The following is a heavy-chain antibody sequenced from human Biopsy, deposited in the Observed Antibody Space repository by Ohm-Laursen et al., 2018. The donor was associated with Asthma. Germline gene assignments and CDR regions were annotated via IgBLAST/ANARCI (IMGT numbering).Heavy chain of an antibody. D-gene: IGHD5-24*01. Sequence: SSVKVSCKASGYTFRSYGVSWVRQAPGQGLEWMGWISPFTGDTHFGQKFQGRVTMTTDTSTDTAYMELRSLRSDDTAVYYCARHPYNFGGFDYWGQGSLVIVSS. CDR1: GYTFRSYG. CDR2: ISPFTGDT. V-gene: IGHV1-18*04. CDR3: ARHPYNFGGFDY. J-gene: IGHJ4*02.